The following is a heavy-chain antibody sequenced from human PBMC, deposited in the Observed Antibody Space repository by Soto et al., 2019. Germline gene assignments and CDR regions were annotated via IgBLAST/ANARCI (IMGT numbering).Heavy chain of an antibody. J-gene: IGHJ6*01. D-gene: IGHD2-15*01. CDR2: IYYSGST. Sequence: SETLSLTCTVSGGSVSGSSYYWSWIRQPPGKGLEWIGYIYYSGSTNYNPSLKSRVTISEDTSKNQFSLKLSSVTAADTAVYYCARLFGNYYYYGMEVWGQGTTVTVS. V-gene: IGHV4-61*01. CDR1: GGSVSGSSYY. CDR3: ARLFGNYYYYGMEV.